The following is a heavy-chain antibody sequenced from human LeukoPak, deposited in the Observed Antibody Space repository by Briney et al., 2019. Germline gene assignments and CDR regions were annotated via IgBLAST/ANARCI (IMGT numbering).Heavy chain of an antibody. Sequence: GASVKVSCKASGYTFTSYYMHWVRQAPGQGLEWMGIINPSGGSTGYAQKFQGRVTMTRDMSTSTVYMELSSLRSEDTAVYYCARGSITMIVVVRDAFDIWGQGTMVTVSS. CDR3: ARGSITMIVVVRDAFDI. CDR1: GYTFTSYY. V-gene: IGHV1-46*01. J-gene: IGHJ3*02. D-gene: IGHD3-22*01. CDR2: INPSGGST.